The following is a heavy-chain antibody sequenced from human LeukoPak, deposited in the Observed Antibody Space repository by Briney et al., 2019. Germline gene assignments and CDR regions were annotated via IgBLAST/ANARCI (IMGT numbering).Heavy chain of an antibody. J-gene: IGHJ4*02. CDR3: AREGHTYGSDY. CDR2: VSQSGTTI. V-gene: IGHV3-11*01. D-gene: IGHD3-10*01. CDR1: GLTFSDYY. Sequence: GGSLRLSCTSSGLTFSDYYMSWIRQAPGKGLEWISYVSQSGTTIYYADSMKGRFTISRDNGKNSLYLQMNSLRAEDTGMYYCAREGHTYGSDYWGQGTLVTVSS.